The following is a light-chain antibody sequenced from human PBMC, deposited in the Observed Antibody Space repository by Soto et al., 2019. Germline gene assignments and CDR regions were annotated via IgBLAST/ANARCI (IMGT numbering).Light chain of an antibody. CDR1: QSVSSY. J-gene: IGKJ5*01. CDR3: QHYDSLPIT. CDR2: DAS. V-gene: IGKV3-20*01. Sequence: EIVMTQPPATLSVSPGERATLSCRASQSVSSYLAWYQQKPGQAPRLLIYDASSRATGIPDRFSGSGSGTDFTLTISRLEPEDFAVFYCQHYDSLPITFGQGTRLEIK.